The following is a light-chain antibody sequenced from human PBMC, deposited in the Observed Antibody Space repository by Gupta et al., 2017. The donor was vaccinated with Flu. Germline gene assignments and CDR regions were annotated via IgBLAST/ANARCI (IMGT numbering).Light chain of an antibody. V-gene: IGKV1-33*01. CDR3: QQYDNLPRT. J-gene: IGKJ5*01. Sequence: DIQMTQSPSSLSASVGDRVTITCQASQDISNYLNWYQQKPGKAPKLLIYDASTLETGVPSRFSGSGSGTDFTFTISSLQPEDFATYYCQQYDNLPRTFGQGTRLEIK. CDR1: QDISNY. CDR2: DAS.